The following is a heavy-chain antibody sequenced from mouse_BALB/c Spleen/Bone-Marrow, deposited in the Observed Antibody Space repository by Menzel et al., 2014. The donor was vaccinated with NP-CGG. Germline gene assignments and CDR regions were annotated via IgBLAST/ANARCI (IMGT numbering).Heavy chain of an antibody. CDR2: FVPVTGRT. J-gene: IGHJ4*01. V-gene: IGHV1S41*01. CDR1: SHNFTNLW. CDR3: ARYHYTIDY. Sequence: DLVNTAPSAKSSCKALSHNFTNLWITWIKPRPGQRLAWTGRFVPVTGRTYYNEMFKGKATLAVDISSSTAYVQLSSLSSEDSAVYFCARYHYTIDYWRQGPP.